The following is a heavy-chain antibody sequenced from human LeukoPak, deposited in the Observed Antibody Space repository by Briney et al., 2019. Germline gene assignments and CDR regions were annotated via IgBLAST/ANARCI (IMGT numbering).Heavy chain of an antibody. J-gene: IGHJ6*04. D-gene: IGHD3-10*02. CDR3: AELGITMIGGV. Sequence: PGGSLRPSCAASGFTFSSYSMNWVRQAPGKGLEWVANIREDGTEKNYVDSVKGRFTISRDNAKNSLFLQMNSLRAEDTAVYYCAELGITMIGGVWGKGTTVTISS. CDR1: GFTFSSYS. CDR2: IREDGTEK. V-gene: IGHV3-7*01.